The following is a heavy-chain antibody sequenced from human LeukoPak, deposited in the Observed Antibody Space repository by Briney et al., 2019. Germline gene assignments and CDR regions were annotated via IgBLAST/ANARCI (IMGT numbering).Heavy chain of an antibody. J-gene: IGHJ6*03. CDR2: IYTSGST. D-gene: IGHD6-19*01. V-gene: IGHV4-61*02. CDR1: GGSISSGSYY. CDR3: ARMGVAGYYYMDV. Sequence: SETLSLTCTVSGGSISSGSYYWSWIRQPAGKGLGWIGRIYTSGSTNYNPSLKSRVTISVDTSKNQFSLKLSSVTAADTAVYYCARMGVAGYYYMDVWGKGTTVTVSS.